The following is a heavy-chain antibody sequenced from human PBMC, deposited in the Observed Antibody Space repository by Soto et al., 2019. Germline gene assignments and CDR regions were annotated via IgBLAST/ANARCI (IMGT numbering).Heavy chain of an antibody. D-gene: IGHD6-19*01. CDR2: IYWDDDK. CDR3: ANGHSSGWYLDY. CDR1: GFSLSTSGVG. Sequence: QITLKESGPTLVKPTQTLTLTCTFSGFSLSTSGVGVGWIRQPPGKALEWLALIYWDDDKRYSPSLKSRLTITKDTSKNQVVLTMTNMDPVDTATYYCANGHSSGWYLDYWGQGTLVTVSS. V-gene: IGHV2-5*02. J-gene: IGHJ4*02.